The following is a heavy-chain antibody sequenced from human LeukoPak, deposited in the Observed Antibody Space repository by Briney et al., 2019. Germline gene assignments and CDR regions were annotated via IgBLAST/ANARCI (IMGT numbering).Heavy chain of an antibody. D-gene: IGHD1-26*01. V-gene: IGHV1-2*02. CDR3: ARGTGIVGATGPGLADY. CDR2: INPNSGGT. CDR1: GYTFTSYG. J-gene: IGHJ4*02. Sequence: ASVKVSCKASGYTFTSYGISWVRQAPGQGLEWMGWINPNSGGTNYAQKFQGRVTMTRDTSISTAYMELSRLRSDDTAVYYCARGTGIVGATGPGLADYWGQGTLVTVSS.